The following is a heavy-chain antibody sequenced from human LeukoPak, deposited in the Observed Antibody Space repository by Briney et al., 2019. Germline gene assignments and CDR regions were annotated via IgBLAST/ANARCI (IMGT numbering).Heavy chain of an antibody. V-gene: IGHV4-59*01. Sequence: SETLSLTCTVSGGSISSYHWSWIRQPPGKGLEWIGYIYYSGSTNYNPSLKSRVTISVDTSKNQFSLKLSSVTAADTAVYYCASSGYYYSAFDIWGQGTMVTVSS. D-gene: IGHD3-22*01. CDR2: IYYSGST. CDR1: GGSISSYH. CDR3: ASSGYYYSAFDI. J-gene: IGHJ3*02.